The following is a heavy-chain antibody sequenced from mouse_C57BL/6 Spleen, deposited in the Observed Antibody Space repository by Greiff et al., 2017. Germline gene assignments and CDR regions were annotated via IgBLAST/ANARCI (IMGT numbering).Heavy chain of an antibody. J-gene: IGHJ1*03. CDR2: IDPSDSET. D-gene: IGHD1-1*01. CDR3: GRGDYGSSYWYFDV. CDR1: GYTFTSYW. Sequence: QVQLQQPGAELVRPGSSVKLSCKASGYTFTSYWMHWVKQRPIQGLEWIGNIDPSDSETHYNQKFKDKATLTVDKSSSTAYMQLSSLTSEDSAVYYCGRGDYGSSYWYFDVWGTGTTVTVSS. V-gene: IGHV1-52*01.